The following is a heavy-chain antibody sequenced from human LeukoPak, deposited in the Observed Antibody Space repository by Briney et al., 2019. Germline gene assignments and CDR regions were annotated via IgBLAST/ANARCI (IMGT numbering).Heavy chain of an antibody. CDR2: TYYRSKWYN. V-gene: IGHV6-1*01. CDR1: GDSVSSNSAA. CDR3: VRGPGAFEI. J-gene: IGHJ3*02. Sequence: SQTLSLTCVISGDSVSSNSAAWNWIRQSPSRGLEWLGRTYYRSKWYNDYAVSVKSRTTINPDTSRNQVSLQLNSMTPEDTAIYYCVRGPGAFEIWGRGTLVTVSS.